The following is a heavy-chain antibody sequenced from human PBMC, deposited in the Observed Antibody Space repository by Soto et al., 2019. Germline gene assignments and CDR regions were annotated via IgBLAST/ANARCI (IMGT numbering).Heavy chain of an antibody. CDR3: ARASTLTGHCGSVSCPRMDV. J-gene: IGHJ6*02. D-gene: IGHD2-2*01. Sequence: QVQLVQSGAEVKKPGSPVKVSCKASGGTFSSYAISWVRQAPGQGLEWMGGILPIFGTANYARKFQGRVTITADRYTSTAYMELSSLRSEDTAVYYCARASTLTGHCGSVSCPRMDVWGQGTTVTVSS. CDR2: ILPIFGTA. V-gene: IGHV1-69*06. CDR1: GGTFSSYA.